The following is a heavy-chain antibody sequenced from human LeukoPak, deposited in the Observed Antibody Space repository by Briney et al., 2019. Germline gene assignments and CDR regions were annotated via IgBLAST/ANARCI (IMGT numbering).Heavy chain of an antibody. Sequence: GASVKVSCKASGYTFTDYYMHWVRQAPGQGLEWLGWINPKSGDTKYAQKFQGRVTMTRDTSISTAYMELNRLRSGDTAVYYCARDIGHNSSGYRGWFDPWGQGTLVTVSS. CDR1: GYTFTDYY. V-gene: IGHV1-2*02. D-gene: IGHD3-22*01. J-gene: IGHJ5*02. CDR3: ARDIGHNSSGYRGWFDP. CDR2: INPKSGDT.